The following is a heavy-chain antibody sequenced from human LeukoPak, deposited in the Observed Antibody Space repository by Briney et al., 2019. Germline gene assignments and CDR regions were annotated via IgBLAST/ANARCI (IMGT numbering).Heavy chain of an antibody. CDR1: GFTFSNLS. CDR3: GPTLGYNYYMVV. CDR2: ISGPGATT. J-gene: IGHJ6*03. V-gene: IGHV3-23*01. D-gene: IGHD3-10*01. Sequence: GGSLRLSCAASGFTFSNLSMSWVRQAPGKGGEWVSPISGPGATTYSAASLNDRFPLSRANSKTTLYLQMSSLRAEATAVYYCGPTLGYNYYMVVWGKGTTVTVSS.